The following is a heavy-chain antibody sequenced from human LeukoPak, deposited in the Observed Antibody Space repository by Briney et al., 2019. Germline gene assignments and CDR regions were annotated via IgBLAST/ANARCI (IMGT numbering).Heavy chain of an antibody. CDR1: GLTFSSYW. Sequence: PGGSLRLSCAASGLTFSSYWMSWVRQAPGKGLEWVGHIKSKTDGGTTDYAAPVKGRFTISRDDSKNTLYLQMNSLRTEDTAAYYCTTDRDYGDYPEYYFDYWGQGTLVTVSS. J-gene: IGHJ4*02. CDR2: IKSKTDGGTT. D-gene: IGHD4-17*01. CDR3: TTDRDYGDYPEYYFDY. V-gene: IGHV3-15*01.